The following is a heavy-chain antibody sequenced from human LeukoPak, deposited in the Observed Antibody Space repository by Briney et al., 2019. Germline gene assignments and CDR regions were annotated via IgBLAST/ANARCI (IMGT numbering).Heavy chain of an antibody. D-gene: IGHD1-26*01. V-gene: IGHV3-23*01. Sequence: TGGSLRLSCVVSGFTFSSYAMNWVRQAPGKGLEWVSGITASGGSPYYTDSVKGRFTISRDNSKNTLFMQMNSLRDEDTALYYCAKYAGQSGSNYYGLDVWGQGTAVTVSS. J-gene: IGHJ6*02. CDR2: ITASGGSP. CDR1: GFTFSSYA. CDR3: AKYAGQSGSNYYGLDV.